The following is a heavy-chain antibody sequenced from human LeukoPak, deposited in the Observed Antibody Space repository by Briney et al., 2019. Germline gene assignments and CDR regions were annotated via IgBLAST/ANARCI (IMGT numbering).Heavy chain of an antibody. Sequence: GGSLRLSCADSGFTFSSYGMHWVRQAPGKGLEWVAVISYDGSNKYYADSVKGRFTISRDNSKNTLYLQMNSLRAEDTAVYYCAKDVSGWTPKYFDYWGQGTLVTVSS. V-gene: IGHV3-30*18. CDR1: GFTFSSYG. CDR3: AKDVSGWTPKYFDY. J-gene: IGHJ4*02. D-gene: IGHD6-19*01. CDR2: ISYDGSNK.